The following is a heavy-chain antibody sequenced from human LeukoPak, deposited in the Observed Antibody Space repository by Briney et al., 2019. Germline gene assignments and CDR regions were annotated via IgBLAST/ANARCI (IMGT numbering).Heavy chain of an antibody. D-gene: IGHD5-12*01. CDR1: GASISSYY. CDR3: ARGPLDSGYTYFDY. Sequence: SETLSLTCTVSGASISSYYWSWIRQPPGKGLEWIGYFSYSGNTNYDPSLKSRVTVSVDTSKNQFSLKLTSVTAADAAVYHCARGPLDSGYTYFDYWGQGTLVTVSS. V-gene: IGHV4-59*01. J-gene: IGHJ4*02. CDR2: FSYSGNT.